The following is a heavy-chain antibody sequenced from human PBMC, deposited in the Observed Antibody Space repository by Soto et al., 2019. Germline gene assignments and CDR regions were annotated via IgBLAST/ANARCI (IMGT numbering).Heavy chain of an antibody. CDR3: ARDRLVRGATTYYYYGMDV. V-gene: IGHV3-21*01. CDR1: GFTFSSYS. CDR2: ISSSSSYI. J-gene: IGHJ6*02. D-gene: IGHD3-10*01. Sequence: GGSLRLSCAASGFTFSSYSMNWVRQAPGKGLEWVSSISSSSSYIYYADSVKGRFTISRDNAKNSMYLQMNSLRAEDTAVYYCARDRLVRGATTYYYYGMDVWGQGTTVTVSS.